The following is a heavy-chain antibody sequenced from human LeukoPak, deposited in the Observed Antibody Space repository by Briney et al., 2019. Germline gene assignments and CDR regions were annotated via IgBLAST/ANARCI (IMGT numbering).Heavy chain of an antibody. J-gene: IGHJ3*02. CDR2: INHSGST. CDR3: ARMKMVGASLTPNAFDI. CDR1: GGSFSGYY. Sequence: SETLSLTCAVYGGSFSGYYWSWIRQPPGKGLEWIGEINHSGSTNYNPSLKSRVTISVDTSKNQFSLKLSSVTAADTAVYYCARMKMVGASLTPNAFDIWGQGTMVTVSS. V-gene: IGHV4-34*01. D-gene: IGHD1-26*01.